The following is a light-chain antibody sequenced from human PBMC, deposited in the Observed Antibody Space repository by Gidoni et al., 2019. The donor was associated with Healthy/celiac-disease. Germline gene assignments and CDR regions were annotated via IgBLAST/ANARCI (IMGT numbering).Light chain of an antibody. CDR1: QSVSSY. CDR2: DAS. Sequence: ELVLTQSPATLSLSPGERATLSCRASQSVSSYLAWYQQKPGQAPRLLIYDASNRATGIPARFSGSGSGTDFTLTISSLEPEDFAVYYCQQRSNWPRYTFXQXTKLEIK. J-gene: IGKJ2*01. CDR3: QQRSNWPRYT. V-gene: IGKV3-11*01.